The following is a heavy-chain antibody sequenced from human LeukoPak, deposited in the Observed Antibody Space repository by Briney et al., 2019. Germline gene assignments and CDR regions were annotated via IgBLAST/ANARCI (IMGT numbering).Heavy chain of an antibody. CDR2: ISSSSSTI. J-gene: IGHJ4*02. V-gene: IGHV3-48*01. CDR3: ARARAGYSYGY. D-gene: IGHD5-18*01. CDR1: GFTFSSYS. Sequence: GGSLRLSCAASGFTFSSYSMNWVRQAPGKGLEWVSYISSSSSTIYYADSVKGRFTISRDNAKNSLYLQMNSLRAEDTAVYYCARARAGYSYGYWGQGTLVTVSS.